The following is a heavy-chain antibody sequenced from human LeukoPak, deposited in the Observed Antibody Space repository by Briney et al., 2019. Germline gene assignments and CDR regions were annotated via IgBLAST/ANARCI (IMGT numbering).Heavy chain of an antibody. J-gene: IGHJ4*02. V-gene: IGHV1-2*02. CDR3: AIIVATIGPFDY. CDR1: GYTFTGYY. D-gene: IGHD5-12*01. CDR2: INPNSGGT. Sequence: AASVKVSYKASGYTFTGYYMHCVRQAPGQGLEWMGWINPNSGGTNYAQKFQGRVTMTRDTSISTAYMELSRLRSDDTAVYYCAIIVATIGPFDYWGQGTLVTVSS.